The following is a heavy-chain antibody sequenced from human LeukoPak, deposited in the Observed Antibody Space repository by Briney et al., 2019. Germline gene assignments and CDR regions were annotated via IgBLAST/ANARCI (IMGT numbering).Heavy chain of an antibody. CDR3: AKDPSPDSSSWLYYFDY. V-gene: IGHV3-11*04. Sequence: GGSLRLSCAASGFTFSDYYMSWIRQAPGKGLEWVSYISSSGSTIYYADSVKGRFTISRDNSKNTLYLQMNSLRAEDTAVYYCAKDPSPDSSSWLYYFDYWGQGTLVTVSS. CDR1: GFTFSDYY. D-gene: IGHD6-13*01. J-gene: IGHJ4*02. CDR2: ISSSGSTI.